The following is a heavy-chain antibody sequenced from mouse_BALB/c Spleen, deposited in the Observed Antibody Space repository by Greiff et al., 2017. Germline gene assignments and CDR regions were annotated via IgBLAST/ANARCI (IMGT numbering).Heavy chain of an antibody. CDR1: GYSFTSYW. V-gene: IGHV1S126*01. CDR3: AREGYYGNGDYYAMDY. CDR2: IDPSDSET. Sequence: QVQLQQSGPQLVRPGASVKISCKASGYSFTSYWMHWVKQRPGQGLEWIGMIDPSDSETRLNQKFKDKATLTVDKSSSTAYMQLSSPTSEDSAVYYCAREGYYGNGDYYAMDYWGQGTSVTVSS. J-gene: IGHJ4*01. D-gene: IGHD2-1*01.